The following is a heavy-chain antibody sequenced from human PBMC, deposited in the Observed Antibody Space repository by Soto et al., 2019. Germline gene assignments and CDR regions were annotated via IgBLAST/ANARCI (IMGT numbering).Heavy chain of an antibody. D-gene: IGHD3-9*01. J-gene: IGHJ6*02. CDR1: GFTFSSYS. V-gene: IGHV3-21*01. CDR2: ISSSSSYI. CDR3: ARDLQGKYDILTGLYYYYGMDV. Sequence: EVQLVESGGGLVKPGGSLRLSCAASGFTFSSYSMNWVRQAPGKGLEWVSSISSSSSYIYYADSVKGRFTISRDNAKNSLYLQMNSLRAEDTAVYYCARDLQGKYDILTGLYYYYGMDVWGQGTTVTVSS.